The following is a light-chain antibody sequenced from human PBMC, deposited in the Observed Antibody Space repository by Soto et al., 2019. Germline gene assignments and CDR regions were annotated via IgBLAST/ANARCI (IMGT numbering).Light chain of an antibody. V-gene: IGKV4-1*01. Sequence: DIVMTQSPDSLSVSLGERATINCRSSQSILYSSNNKNQLAWYQQKPGQPPRLLIYWASTRESGVPDRFSGSESGTAFTLTISSLQAEDVAVYYCQQYNSPPYTFGQGTKLEI. CDR1: QSILYSSNNKNQ. CDR3: QQYNSPPYT. J-gene: IGKJ2*01. CDR2: WAS.